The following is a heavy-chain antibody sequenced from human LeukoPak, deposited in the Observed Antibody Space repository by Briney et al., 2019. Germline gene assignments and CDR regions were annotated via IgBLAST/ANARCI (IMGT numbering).Heavy chain of an antibody. D-gene: IGHD3-16*02. J-gene: IGHJ4*02. V-gene: IGHV1-18*01. CDR3: ARDSPIYRYFDY. Sequence: GASVTVSCTSSGYTFTSYGISWVRQAPGQGLEWMGWISAYNGNTNYAQKLQGRVTMTTDTSTSTAYMELRSLRSDYTAVYYCARDSPIYRYFDYWGQGTLVTVSS. CDR1: GYTFTSYG. CDR2: ISAYNGNT.